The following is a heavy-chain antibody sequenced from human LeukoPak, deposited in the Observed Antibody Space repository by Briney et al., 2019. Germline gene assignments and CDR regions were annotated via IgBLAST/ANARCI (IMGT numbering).Heavy chain of an antibody. CDR2: IYTSGST. J-gene: IGHJ5*02. CDR1: GGSISSYY. D-gene: IGHD2/OR15-2a*01. Sequence: SETLSLTCTVSGGSISSYYWSWIRQPAGKGLEWIGRIYTSGSTNYNPSLKSRVTMSVDTSKNQFSLKLSPVTAADTAVYYCARDNTPPLWFDPWGQGTLVTVSS. CDR3: ARDNTPPLWFDP. V-gene: IGHV4-4*07.